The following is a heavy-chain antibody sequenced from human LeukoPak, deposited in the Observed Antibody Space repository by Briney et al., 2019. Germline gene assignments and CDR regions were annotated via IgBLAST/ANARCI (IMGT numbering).Heavy chain of an antibody. CDR1: GSTFSSYW. CDR3: ARDALYSGYDTINYYYYYGMDV. Sequence: GGSLRLSCAASGSTFSSYWMSWVRQAPGKGLEWVANIKQDGSEKYYVDSVKGRFTISRDNAKNSLYLQMNSLRAEDTAVYYCARDALYSGYDTINYYYYYGMDVWGQGTTVTVSS. V-gene: IGHV3-7*01. D-gene: IGHD5-12*01. J-gene: IGHJ6*02. CDR2: IKQDGSEK.